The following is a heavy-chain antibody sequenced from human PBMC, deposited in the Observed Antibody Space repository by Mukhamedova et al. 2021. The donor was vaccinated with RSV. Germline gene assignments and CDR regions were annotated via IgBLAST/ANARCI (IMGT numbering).Heavy chain of an antibody. V-gene: IGHV3-7*01. Sequence: TFSNYWMSWVRQAPGRGLEWVANIQQTGAEKNYVDSVRGRFTISRDNANNFVFLQMNSLRVDDTAAYYCARGGEGPAPYWGQGTL. CDR1: TFSNYW. J-gene: IGHJ4*02. CDR3: ARGGEGPAPY. D-gene: IGHD3-10*01. CDR2: IQQTGAEK.